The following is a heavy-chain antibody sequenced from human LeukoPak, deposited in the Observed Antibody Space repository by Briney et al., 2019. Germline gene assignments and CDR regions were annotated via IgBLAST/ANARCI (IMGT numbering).Heavy chain of an antibody. CDR1: GFTFSNYW. Sequence: GGSLRLSCAASGFTFSNYWMHWVRQVPGKGLVWVSRINSVGSSTSYAESVEGRFTISRDNAKNTLYLQMNSLRAEDTAVYYCAKGFRFGELLSYFDYWGQGTLVTVSS. V-gene: IGHV3-74*01. D-gene: IGHD3-10*01. CDR3: AKGFRFGELLSYFDY. J-gene: IGHJ4*02. CDR2: INSVGSST.